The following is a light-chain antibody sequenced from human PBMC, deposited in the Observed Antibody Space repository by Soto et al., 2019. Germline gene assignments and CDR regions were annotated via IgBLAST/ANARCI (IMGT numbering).Light chain of an antibody. CDR2: GAS. V-gene: IGKV1-17*01. Sequence: DIQLTQSPSSLSASVGDRVSFTCRASQGIRNDLAWFQQKAGKAPRRLIYGASSLQSGVPNRFSGSGSGTEFTLTIDSLQPEDFAVYYCLQYNDYPRTFGQGNKVDIK. CDR3: LQYNDYPRT. J-gene: IGKJ1*01. CDR1: QGIRND.